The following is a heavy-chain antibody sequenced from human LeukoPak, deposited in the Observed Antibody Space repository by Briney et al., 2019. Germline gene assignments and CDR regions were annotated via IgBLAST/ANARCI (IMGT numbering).Heavy chain of an antibody. V-gene: IGHV3-33*01. CDR2: IWYDGSNK. Sequence: PGRSLRLSCAASGFTFSSYGMHWVRQAPGKGLEWVAVIWYDGSNKYYADSVKGRFTISRDNSKNTLYLQMNSLRAEDTAVYYCARGDFGVVRPFDFWGQGTLVTVSS. D-gene: IGHD3-3*01. J-gene: IGHJ4*02. CDR1: GFTFSSYG. CDR3: ARGDFGVVRPFDF.